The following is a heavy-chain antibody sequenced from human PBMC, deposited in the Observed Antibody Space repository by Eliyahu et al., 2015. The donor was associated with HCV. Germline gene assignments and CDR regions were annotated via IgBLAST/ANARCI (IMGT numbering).Heavy chain of an antibody. CDR2: IHYSGST. V-gene: IGHV4-59*01. CDR1: GGSITTYS. Sequence: QVQLQESGPGLVKPSETLSLTCTVSGGSITTYSWSWIRXPPGKGLGWIGYIHYSGSTNYNPSLKSRVTISLXTSKNQFSLNLTSVTAADTAVYYCASGGGGIAVAGTGGWFDPWGQGTLVTVSS. CDR3: ASGGGGIAVAGTGGWFDP. D-gene: IGHD6-19*01. J-gene: IGHJ5*02.